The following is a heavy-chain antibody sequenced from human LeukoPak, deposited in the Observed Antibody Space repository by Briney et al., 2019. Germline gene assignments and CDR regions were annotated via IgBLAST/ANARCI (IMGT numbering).Heavy chain of an antibody. CDR2: IHYSGKT. D-gene: IGHD1-26*01. CDR1: GGSISSSNYF. J-gene: IGHJ4*02. Sequence: SETLSLTCTVSGGSISSSNYFWGWIRQPPGKGLEFIAIIHYSGKTHYSPSLRSRVTISVDTSKHQFSLQLRSVTAADTAVYYCATVEGATWDYFDYWGQGTLVTVSS. CDR3: ATVEGATWDYFDY. V-gene: IGHV4-39*01.